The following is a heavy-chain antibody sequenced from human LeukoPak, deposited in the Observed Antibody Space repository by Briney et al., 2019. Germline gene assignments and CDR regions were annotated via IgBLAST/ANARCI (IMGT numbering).Heavy chain of an antibody. Sequence: PGRSLRLSCAASGFTFRNYAMHWVRQSPDKGLEWVAVISYDGTKPYHADSVKGRFTISRDNSKDTLYLEMNSLRAEDTAVYHCVRRAWGKQWLIDYWGRGTLVIVSS. CDR2: ISYDGTKP. J-gene: IGHJ4*02. CDR1: GFTFRNYA. CDR3: VRRAWGKQWLIDY. V-gene: IGHV3-30*04. D-gene: IGHD6-19*01.